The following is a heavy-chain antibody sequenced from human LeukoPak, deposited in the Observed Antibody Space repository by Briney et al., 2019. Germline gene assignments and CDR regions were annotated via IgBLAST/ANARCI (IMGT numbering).Heavy chain of an antibody. Sequence: GRSLRLSCAASGFTFSTYAMHWVRQAPGKGLEWVTFIRSDGSIKYYADSVKGRFTISRDNSKNTLYLQMNSLRAEDTAVYYCARTSGYYSYYFDYWGQGTLVTVSS. V-gene: IGHV3-30*14. CDR2: IRSDGSIK. J-gene: IGHJ4*02. CDR3: ARTSGYYSYYFDY. CDR1: GFTFSTYA. D-gene: IGHD3-22*01.